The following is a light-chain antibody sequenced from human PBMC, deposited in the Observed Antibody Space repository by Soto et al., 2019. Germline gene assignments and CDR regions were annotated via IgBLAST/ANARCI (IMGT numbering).Light chain of an antibody. V-gene: IGKV3-15*01. CDR3: QQSSDWTQT. Sequence: EIVMTQSPATLSVSPGERATLSCRASQSVSNRLAWYQQRPGQATRLLIYRAAARATGIPARFSGSGSGTDDTLTIRSLQSEDRAIYYLQQSSDWTQTFVQGTKGEI. CDR1: QSVSNR. J-gene: IGKJ1*01. CDR2: RAA.